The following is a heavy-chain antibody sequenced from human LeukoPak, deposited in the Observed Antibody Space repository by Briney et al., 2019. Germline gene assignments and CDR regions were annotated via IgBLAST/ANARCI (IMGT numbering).Heavy chain of an antibody. CDR3: ARGSVVVTPFDY. V-gene: IGHV4-31*03. J-gene: IGHJ4*02. Sequence: SETLSLTCTVSGGSISSGGYYWSWLRQHPGKGLEWIGYIYYSGSTYYNPSLKSRVTISVDRSKNQFSLKLSSVTAADTAVYYCARGSVVVTPFDYWGQGTLVTVSS. CDR1: GGSISSGGYY. CDR2: IYYSGST. D-gene: IGHD3-22*01.